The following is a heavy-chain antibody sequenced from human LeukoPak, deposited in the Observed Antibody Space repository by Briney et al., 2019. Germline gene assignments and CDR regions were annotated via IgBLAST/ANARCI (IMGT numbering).Heavy chain of an antibody. Sequence: SETLSLTCTVSGGSISSYYWSWIRQPAGKGLEWIGRIYTSGSTNYNPSLKSRVTMSVDTSKNQFSLKLSSVTAADTAVYYCARGSIADFWSGYTYYGMDVWGQGTSVTVSS. D-gene: IGHD3-3*01. CDR3: ARGSIADFWSGYTYYGMDV. V-gene: IGHV4-4*07. CDR1: GGSISSYY. J-gene: IGHJ6*02. CDR2: IYTSGST.